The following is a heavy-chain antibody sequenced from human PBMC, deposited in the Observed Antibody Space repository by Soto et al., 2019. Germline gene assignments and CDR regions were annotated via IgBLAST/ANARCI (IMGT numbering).Heavy chain of an antibody. J-gene: IGHJ4*02. Sequence: GASVKVSCKASGGTFSSYAISWVRQAPGQGLEWMGGIIPIFGTANYAQKFQGRVTITADESTSTAYMELSSLRSEDTAVYYCAREPISKLYSSSYYFDYWGQATLVTVSS. CDR3: AREPISKLYSSSYYFDY. CDR2: IIPIFGTA. CDR1: GGTFSSYA. V-gene: IGHV1-69*13. D-gene: IGHD6-6*01.